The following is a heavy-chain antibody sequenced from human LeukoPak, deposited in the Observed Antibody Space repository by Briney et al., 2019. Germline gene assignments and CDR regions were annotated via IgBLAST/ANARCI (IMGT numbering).Heavy chain of an antibody. CDR2: IYTSGST. J-gene: IGHJ4*02. V-gene: IGHV4-4*07. D-gene: IGHD3-9*01. CDR1: GGSISSYY. CDR3: ARVTGYMIEDYFDY. Sequence: SETLSLTCTVSGGSISSYYWSWIRQPAGKGLEWIGRIYTSGSTNYNPSLKSRVTISVDTSKNHFSLKLSSVTAADTAVYYCARVTGYMIEDYFDYWGQGTLLTVSS.